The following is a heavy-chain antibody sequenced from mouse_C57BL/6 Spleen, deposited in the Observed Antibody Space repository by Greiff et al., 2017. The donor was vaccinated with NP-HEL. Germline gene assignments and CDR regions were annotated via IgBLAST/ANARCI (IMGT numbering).Heavy chain of an antibody. CDR2: IWSGGST. CDR3: ARDWEGVIFDY. D-gene: IGHD4-1*01. Sequence: VQLQQSGPGLVQPSQSLSITCTVSGFSLTSYGVHWVRQSPGKGLEWLGVIWSGGSTDYYAAFISRLSISNDNSKSQVFFRMNSLQADDTARYYCARDWEGVIFDYWGQGTTLTVSS. J-gene: IGHJ2*01. CDR1: GFSLTSYG. V-gene: IGHV2-2*01.